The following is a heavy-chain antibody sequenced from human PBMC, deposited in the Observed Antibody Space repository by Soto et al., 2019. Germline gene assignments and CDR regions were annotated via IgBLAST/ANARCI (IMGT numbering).Heavy chain of an antibody. Sequence: QVQLVESGGGVVQPGRSLRLSCAASGFTFSSYAMHWVRQAPGKGLEWVAVISYDGSNKYYADSVKGRFTISRDNSKNTLYLQMNSLRAEDTAVYYCARGNSMGQWLVSGHWGQGTLVTVSS. CDR1: GFTFSSYA. J-gene: IGHJ4*02. D-gene: IGHD6-19*01. CDR3: ARGNSMGQWLVSGH. V-gene: IGHV3-30-3*01. CDR2: ISYDGSNK.